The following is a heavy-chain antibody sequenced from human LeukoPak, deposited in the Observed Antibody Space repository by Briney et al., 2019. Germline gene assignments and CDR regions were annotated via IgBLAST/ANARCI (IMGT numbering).Heavy chain of an antibody. J-gene: IGHJ6*03. CDR2: MKQDGSEK. CDR1: GFTFSSYW. CDR3: ARDVYCSSTSCTYYMDV. Sequence: GGSLRLSCAASGFTFSSYWMSWVRQAPGKGLEWVANMKQDGSEKYYVDSVKGRFTISRDNAKNSLYLQMNSLRAEDTAVYYCARDVYCSSTSCTYYMDVWGKGTTVTVSS. D-gene: IGHD2-2*01. V-gene: IGHV3-7*01.